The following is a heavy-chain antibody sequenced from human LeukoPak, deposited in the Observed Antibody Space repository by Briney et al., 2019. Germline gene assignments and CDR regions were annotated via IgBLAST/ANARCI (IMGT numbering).Heavy chain of an antibody. CDR3: ARGYYGSGNYPLIDY. CDR1: GFTFSSYA. Sequence: PGGSLRLSCAASGFTFSSYAMTWVRQAPGKGLEGVSQISGSGNTIYYADSVKGRFTISRDNSKNTLYLQMNSLRAEDTALYYCARGYYGSGNYPLIDYWGQGTLITVSS. D-gene: IGHD3-10*01. V-gene: IGHV3-23*01. J-gene: IGHJ4*02. CDR2: ISGSGNTI.